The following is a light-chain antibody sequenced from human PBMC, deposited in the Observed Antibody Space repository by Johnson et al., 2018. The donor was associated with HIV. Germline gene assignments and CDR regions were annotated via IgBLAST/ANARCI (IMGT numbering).Light chain of an antibody. Sequence: SVLTQPPSVSAAPGQKVTISCSGSSSNIGNNYVSWYQQLPGTAPKLLIYEKNKRPSGIPDRFSASKSGTSATLDITGLQTGDEADYYCGTWDSSLGAHYVFGSGTEVTVL. CDR1: SSNIGNNY. V-gene: IGLV1-51*02. CDR3: GTWDSSLGAHYV. J-gene: IGLJ1*01. CDR2: EKN.